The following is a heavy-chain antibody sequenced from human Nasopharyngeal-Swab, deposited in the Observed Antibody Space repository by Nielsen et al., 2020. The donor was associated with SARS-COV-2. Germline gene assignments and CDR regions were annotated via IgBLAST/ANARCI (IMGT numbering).Heavy chain of an antibody. J-gene: IGHJ5*02. CDR1: GFTFSSYE. Sequence: GESLKISCAASGFTFSSYEMNWVRQAQGKGLEWVSYISSSGSTIYYADSVKGRFTISRDNAKNSLYLQMNSLRAEDTAVYYCARVAVGATARYWFDPWGQGTLVTVSS. V-gene: IGHV3-48*03. CDR3: ARVAVGATARYWFDP. D-gene: IGHD1-26*01. CDR2: ISSSGSTI.